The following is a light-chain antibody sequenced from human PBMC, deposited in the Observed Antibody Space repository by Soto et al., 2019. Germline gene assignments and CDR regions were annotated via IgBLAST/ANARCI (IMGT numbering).Light chain of an antibody. Sequence: QSVLTKPPSVSGAPGQMVTISCTGSSSNIGAGYDVHWYQQLPGTAPKLLIYGNSNRPSGVPDRFSGSKSGTSASLAITGLQAEDEADYYCQSYDSSLSGYVFGTGTKVTVL. CDR3: QSYDSSLSGYV. J-gene: IGLJ1*01. V-gene: IGLV1-40*01. CDR2: GNS. CDR1: SSNIGAGYD.